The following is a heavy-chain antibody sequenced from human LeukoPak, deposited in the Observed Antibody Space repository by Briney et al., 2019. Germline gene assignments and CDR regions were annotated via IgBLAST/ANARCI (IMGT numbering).Heavy chain of an antibody. D-gene: IGHD5-18*01. CDR3: ARGGYSDYFDY. CDR1: GFILSRYW. J-gene: IGHJ4*02. Sequence: PGGSLRLSCAASGFILSRYWMHWVRQAPGKGLEWVSRIHYDGSTTSYADAVKGRFTISRDNAKNTLYLQMNSLRAEDTAVYYCARGGYSDYFDYCGQGTLVTVSS. V-gene: IGHV3-74*01. CDR2: IHYDGSTT.